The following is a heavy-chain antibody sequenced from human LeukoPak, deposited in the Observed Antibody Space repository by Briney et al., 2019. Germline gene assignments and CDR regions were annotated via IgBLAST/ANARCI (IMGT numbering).Heavy chain of an antibody. J-gene: IGHJ4*02. Sequence: GGSLRLSCEGSAFIFSGHWMNWVRQTPGKGLEWVASIKEDGSERQYVDSVKGRFSISRDNTKGSLFLQLNSLRAEDTAVYYCARERVSDYYDSSGYDYWGQGTLVTVSS. CDR3: ARERVSDYYDSSGYDY. CDR2: IKEDGSER. CDR1: AFIFSGHW. D-gene: IGHD3-22*01. V-gene: IGHV3-7*03.